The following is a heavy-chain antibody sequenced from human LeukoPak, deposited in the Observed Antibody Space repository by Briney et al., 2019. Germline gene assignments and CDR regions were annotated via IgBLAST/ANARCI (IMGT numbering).Heavy chain of an antibody. Sequence: GGSLRLSCAASGFTFSSYGMHWVRQAPGKGLEWVAFIRYDGSNKYYADSVKGRFTISRDNSKNTLYLQMNSLRAEDTAVYYCATPRASSVGAFDIWGQGTMVSVSS. J-gene: IGHJ3*02. CDR1: GFTFSSYG. CDR2: IRYDGSNK. D-gene: IGHD3-22*01. CDR3: ATPRASSVGAFDI. V-gene: IGHV3-30*02.